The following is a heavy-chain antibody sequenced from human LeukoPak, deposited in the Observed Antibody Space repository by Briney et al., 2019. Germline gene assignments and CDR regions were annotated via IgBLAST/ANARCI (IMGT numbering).Heavy chain of an antibody. CDR3: APRVIFGPCGWFDP. V-gene: IGHV3-21*01. CDR1: GFTFSSYS. CDR2: ISSSSSYI. Sequence: GGSLRLSCAASGFTFSSYSMNWVRQAPGKGLEWVSSISSSSSYIYYADSVKGRFTISRDNAKNSLYLQMNSLRAEDTAVYYCAPRVIFGPCGWFDPWGQGTLVTVSS. J-gene: IGHJ5*02. D-gene: IGHD3/OR15-3a*01.